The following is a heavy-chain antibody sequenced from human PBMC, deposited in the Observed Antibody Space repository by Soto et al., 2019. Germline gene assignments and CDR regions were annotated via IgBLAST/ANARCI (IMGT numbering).Heavy chain of an antibody. V-gene: IGHV3-21*01. Sequence: GGSLRLSCVASGFDLTSSRMNWVRQAPGKGLEWVASISGSGKDTFYRHSVKGRFAISRDSAGTSLFLRMDSVKVEDTAVYHCARVHLVEGSDFYCDVDVWGPGTAVTVSS. D-gene: IGHD6-6*01. CDR1: GFDLTSSR. J-gene: IGHJ6*03. CDR3: ARVHLVEGSDFYCDVDV. CDR2: ISGSGKDT.